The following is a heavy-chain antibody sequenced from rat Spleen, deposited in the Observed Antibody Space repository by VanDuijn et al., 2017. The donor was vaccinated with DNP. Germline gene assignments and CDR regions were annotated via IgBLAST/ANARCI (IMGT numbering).Heavy chain of an antibody. CDR3: ARRGYGYNYYAMDA. D-gene: IGHD1-4*01. CDR2: INNAGVT. CDR1: GYSITSSYR. Sequence: EVQLQESGPGLVKPSQSLSLTCSVTGYSITSSYRWNWIRKFPGNKLEWMGYINNAGVTNYNPSLKGRISITSDTSKNQFFLQVNSVTTEDTATYYCARRGYGYNYYAMDAWGQGTSVTVSS. J-gene: IGHJ4*01. V-gene: IGHV3-3*01.